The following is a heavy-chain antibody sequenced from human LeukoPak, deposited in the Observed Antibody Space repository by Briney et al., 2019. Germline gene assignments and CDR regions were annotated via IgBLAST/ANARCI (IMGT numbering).Heavy chain of an antibody. CDR1: GFTFSSYS. Sequence: GSLRLSCAASGFTFSSYSMNWVRQAPGKGLEWVSYISSSSSTIYYTDSVKGRFTISRDNAKNSLYLHMNSLKDEDTAVYYCARGALDFGYWGQGTLVTVSS. J-gene: IGHJ4*02. CDR3: ARGALDFGY. V-gene: IGHV3-48*02. CDR2: ISSSSSTI.